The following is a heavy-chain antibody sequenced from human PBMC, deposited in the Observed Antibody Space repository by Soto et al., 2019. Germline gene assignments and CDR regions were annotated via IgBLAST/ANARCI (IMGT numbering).Heavy chain of an antibody. CDR2: FDPEHGEA. CDR1: GYTLTDLS. D-gene: IGHD2-15*01. Sequence: QVQLVQSGAEVKKPGASVKVSCKVSGYTLTDLSMHWVRQSPGKGLEWMGGFDPEHGEALYSQKFQGRVTMTEDTSTDTAYMELRSLKSEDTAVYYCTTDREAQQQWSWYFDLWGRGTLVTVSS. J-gene: IGHJ2*01. V-gene: IGHV1-24*01. CDR3: TTDREAQQQWSWYFDL.